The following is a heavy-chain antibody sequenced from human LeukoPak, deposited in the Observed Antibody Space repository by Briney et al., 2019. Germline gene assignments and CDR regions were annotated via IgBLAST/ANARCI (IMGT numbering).Heavy chain of an antibody. CDR1: GYSFTIYG. CDR3: VRVAMIRGVVFKNWFDS. J-gene: IGHJ5*01. Sequence: GASVKVSCKASGYSFTIYGISWVRQAPGQGLEWMGWISAYSGNTNYADNLQGRLTMTTDTSTSTAHMELRSLRSDDTAVYYCVRVAMIRGVVFKNWFDSWGQGSLVTVSS. V-gene: IGHV1-18*01. D-gene: IGHD3-10*01. CDR2: ISAYSGNT.